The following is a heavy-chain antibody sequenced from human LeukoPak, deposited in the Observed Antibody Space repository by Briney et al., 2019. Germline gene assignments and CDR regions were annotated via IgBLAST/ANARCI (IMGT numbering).Heavy chain of an antibody. CDR1: GYTFTSYY. V-gene: IGHV1-46*01. CDR2: INPSVSST. Sequence: ASVKVSCKASGYTFTSYYMHWVRQAPGQGLEWMGIINPSVSSTSYAQKFQGRVTMTRDTSTSTVKMELSSLRSKDTAVYSSARGESVERVTITTVRGAHFAYSGQGTLVTVPS. J-gene: IGHJ4*02. CDR3: ARGESVERVTITTVRGAHFAY. D-gene: IGHD3-10*01.